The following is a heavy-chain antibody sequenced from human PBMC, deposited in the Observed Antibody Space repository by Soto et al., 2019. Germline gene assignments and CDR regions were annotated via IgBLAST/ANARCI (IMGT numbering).Heavy chain of an antibody. V-gene: IGHV3-33*01. CDR2: IWYDGSNK. CDR1: GFTFSSYG. J-gene: IGHJ6*02. Sequence: PGGSLRLSCAASGFTFSSYGMHWVRQAPGKGLEWVAVIWYDGSNKYYADSVKGRFTISRDNSKNTLYLQMNSLRAEDTAVYYCARDSPVGVSHLFKYYYAMDVWGQGTTVTVSS. CDR3: ARDSPVGVSHLFKYYYAMDV.